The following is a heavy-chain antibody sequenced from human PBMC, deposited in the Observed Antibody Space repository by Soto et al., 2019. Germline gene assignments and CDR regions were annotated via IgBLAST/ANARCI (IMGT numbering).Heavy chain of an antibody. D-gene: IGHD2-15*01. CDR1: GGSFSGYY. V-gene: IGHV4-34*01. Sequence: QVQLQQWGAGLLKPSETLSLTCAVYGGSFSGYYWSWIRQPPGKGLEWIGEINHSGSTNYNPSLKSRVTISVDTSKNQFSLKLSSVTAADTAVYYCATQARTRGYGGNVDYWGQGTLVTVSS. CDR3: ATQARTRGYGGNVDY. CDR2: INHSGST. J-gene: IGHJ4*02.